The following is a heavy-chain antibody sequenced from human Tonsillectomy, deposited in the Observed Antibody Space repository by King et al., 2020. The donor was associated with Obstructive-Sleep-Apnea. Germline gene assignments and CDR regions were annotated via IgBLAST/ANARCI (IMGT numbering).Heavy chain of an antibody. CDR3: ARDRGGGRRYYGMDV. Sequence: VQLVESGGGLVKPGGSLRLSCAASGFTFSSYNMNWVRQAPGKGLEWVSSISSSTSYIYYADSVKGRFTISRDNAKNSLYLQMNNLRAEDTAVYYCARDRGGGRRYYGMDVWGQGTTVTVSS. CDR2: ISSSTSYI. CDR1: GFTFSSYN. V-gene: IGHV3-21*01. D-gene: IGHD2-15*01. J-gene: IGHJ6*02.